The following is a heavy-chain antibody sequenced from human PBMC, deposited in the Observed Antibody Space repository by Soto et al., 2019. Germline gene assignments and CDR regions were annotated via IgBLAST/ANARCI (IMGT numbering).Heavy chain of an antibody. Sequence: QVQLVESGGGVVQPGTSLRLSCAASGFTFRSFGMRWVRQAPGKGLEWEAVMSYDGGDKYYADSVKGRLTISRDNSKNRLYLQMNSLRPEDTAVYYCVRAGMYYYDSSGYYDFWCQGTRVTVSS. CDR1: GFTFRSFG. V-gene: IGHV3-30*14. CDR2: MSYDGGDK. J-gene: IGHJ4*02. CDR3: VRAGMYYYDSSGYYDF. D-gene: IGHD3-22*01.